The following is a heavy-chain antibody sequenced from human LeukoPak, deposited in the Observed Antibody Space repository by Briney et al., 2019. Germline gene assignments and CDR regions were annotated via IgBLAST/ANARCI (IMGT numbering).Heavy chain of an antibody. CDR2: IYHSGST. J-gene: IGHJ4*02. CDR1: GGSISSGGYY. Sequence: PSQTLSLTCTVSGGSISSGGYYWSWIRQPPGKGLEWIGYIYHSGSTYYSPSLKSRVTISVDTSKNQFSLKLSSVTAADTAVYYCARVGITIFGVVIEGLFDYWGQGTLVTVSS. D-gene: IGHD3-3*01. CDR3: ARVGITIFGVVIEGLFDY. V-gene: IGHV4-30-2*01.